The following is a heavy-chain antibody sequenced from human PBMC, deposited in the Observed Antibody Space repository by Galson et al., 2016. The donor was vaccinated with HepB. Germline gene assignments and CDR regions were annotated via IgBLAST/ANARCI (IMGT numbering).Heavy chain of an antibody. Sequence: SVKVSCKASGYTFTSYGIGWVRQAPGQGLEWMGWISAYNAYRDYPQKLQGRVTMTTDTSTSTACMELSSLRSDDTAVYYCARSGDGNWFESWGQGTLVTVSS. J-gene: IGHJ5*01. D-gene: IGHD2-21*02. CDR1: GYTFTSYG. CDR3: ARSGDGNWFES. CDR2: ISAYNAYR. V-gene: IGHV1-18*04.